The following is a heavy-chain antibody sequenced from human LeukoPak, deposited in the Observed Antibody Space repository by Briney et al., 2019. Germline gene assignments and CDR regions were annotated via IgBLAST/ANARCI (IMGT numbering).Heavy chain of an antibody. V-gene: IGHV1-2*02. D-gene: IGHD3-22*01. CDR2: INPNSGGT. CDR1: GCTFTGYY. Sequence: GASVKVSCKASGCTFTGYYMHWVRQAPGQGLEWMGWINPNSGGTNYAQKFQGRVTMTRDTSISTAYMELSRLRSDDTAVYYCAREPTLTYYYDSSGYSFSVFDYWGQGTLVTVSS. J-gene: IGHJ4*02. CDR3: AREPTLTYYYDSSGYSFSVFDY.